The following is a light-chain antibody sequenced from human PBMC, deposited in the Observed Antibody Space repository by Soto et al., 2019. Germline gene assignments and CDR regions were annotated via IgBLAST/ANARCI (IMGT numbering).Light chain of an antibody. Sequence: QSALPQPPSASGSPGQSVTISCTGTSSDVGGYNYVSWYQQHPGKAPKLMIYEVSKRPSGVPDRSSGSKSGNTASLTVSGLQAEDEADYYCSSYAGSNNLGVFGTGTKVTVL. CDR2: EVS. CDR1: SSDVGGYNY. J-gene: IGLJ1*01. V-gene: IGLV2-8*01. CDR3: SSYAGSNNLGV.